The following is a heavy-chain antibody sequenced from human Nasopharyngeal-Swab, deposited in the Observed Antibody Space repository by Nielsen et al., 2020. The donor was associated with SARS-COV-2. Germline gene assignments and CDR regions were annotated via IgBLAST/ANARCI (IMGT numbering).Heavy chain of an antibody. V-gene: IGHV3-23*01. J-gene: IGHJ4*02. Sequence: GEPLKISCAASGFTFSDYYMSWVRQAPGKGLEWVSAISGSGGSTYYADSVKGRFTISRDNSKNTLYLQMNSLRAEDTAVYYCAKGPLRVVVVAATADYWGQGTLVTVSS. CDR3: AKGPLRVVVVAATADY. CDR1: GFTFSDYY. CDR2: ISGSGGST. D-gene: IGHD2-15*01.